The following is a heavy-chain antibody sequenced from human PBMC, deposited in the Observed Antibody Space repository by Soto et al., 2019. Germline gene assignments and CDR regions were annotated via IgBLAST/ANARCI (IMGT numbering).Heavy chain of an antibody. CDR3: ARGGGSIAGFDY. J-gene: IGHJ4*02. D-gene: IGHD2-15*01. Sequence: QVQLVESGGGVVQPGRSLRLSCAASGFTFSSYAMHWVRQAPGKGLEWVGWINAGNGNTKYSQKFQGRVTITRDTSASTAYMELSSLRSEDTAVYYCARGGGSIAGFDYWGQGTLVTVSS. CDR2: INAGNGNT. CDR1: GFTFSSYA. V-gene: IGHV1-3*01.